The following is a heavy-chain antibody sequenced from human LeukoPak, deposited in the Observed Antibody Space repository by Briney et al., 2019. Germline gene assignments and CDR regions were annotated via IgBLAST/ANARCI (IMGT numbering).Heavy chain of an antibody. CDR3: ARVVVRGVIIDAFDI. J-gene: IGHJ3*02. V-gene: IGHV4-34*01. Sequence: SETLSLTCAVYGGSFSGYYWNWIRQPPGKGLEWIGEINHGGSTNYNPSLKSRVTISVDTSKNQFSLKLSSVTAADTAVYYCARVVVRGVIIDAFDIWGQGTMVTVSS. CDR1: GGSFSGYY. CDR2: INHGGST. D-gene: IGHD3-10*01.